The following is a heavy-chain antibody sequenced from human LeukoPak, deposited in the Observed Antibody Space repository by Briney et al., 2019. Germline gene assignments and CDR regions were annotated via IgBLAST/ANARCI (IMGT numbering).Heavy chain of an antibody. CDR3: ARDSGGLHY. J-gene: IGHJ4*02. V-gene: IGHV4-30-2*01. CDR1: GGSISSGGYS. Sequence: PSETLSLTCAVSGGSISSGGYSWSWIRQPPGKGLEWIGYIYHSGSTYYNPSLKSRATISVDRSKNQFSLKLSSVTAADTAVYYCARDSGGLHYWGQGTLVTVSS. CDR2: IYHSGST. D-gene: IGHD1-26*01.